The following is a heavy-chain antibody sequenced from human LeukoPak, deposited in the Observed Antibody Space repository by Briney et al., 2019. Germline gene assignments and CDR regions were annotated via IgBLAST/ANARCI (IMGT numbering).Heavy chain of an antibody. V-gene: IGHV4-39*01. CDR3: TTVSGRDGYNYVDY. Sequence: PSETLSLTCTVSGGSLSSSSYFWGWVRRPPGKGLERIGSSYYSGITYYNQSLKGRVTISVDKSKNQFSLKLSSVTAADTAVYYCTTVSGRDGYNYVDYWGEGTLVTVSS. CDR1: GGSLSSSSYF. CDR2: SYYSGIT. D-gene: IGHD5-24*01. J-gene: IGHJ4*02.